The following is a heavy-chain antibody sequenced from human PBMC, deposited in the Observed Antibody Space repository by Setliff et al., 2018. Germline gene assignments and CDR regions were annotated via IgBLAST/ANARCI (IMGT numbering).Heavy chain of an antibody. J-gene: IGHJ4*02. CDR2: IWYDGSNK. Sequence: GGSLRLSCAASGFTFSNSWMSWVRQAPGKGLEWVAVIWYDGSNKYYADSVKGRFTISRDNSKNTLYLQMNSLRAEDTAVYYCAKDRPAYDSSGNFDYWGQGTLVTV. CDR1: GFTFSNSW. D-gene: IGHD3-22*01. V-gene: IGHV3-33*06. CDR3: AKDRPAYDSSGNFDY.